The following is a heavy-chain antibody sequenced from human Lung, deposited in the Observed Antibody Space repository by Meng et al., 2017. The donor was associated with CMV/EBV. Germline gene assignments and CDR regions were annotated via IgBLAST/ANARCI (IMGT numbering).Heavy chain of an antibody. CDR2: SSTRYGQT. J-gene: IGHJ4*02. CDR1: GYSFSTFG. V-gene: IGHV1-18*01. CDR3: ARESERFGELYDY. Sequence: QPQLVQSGAEVEKPGASVKVSCKASGYSFSTFGISWVRQVPGQRLEWVGWSSTRYGQTRYAQNLQGRVILSTDTSTNTAYMTLRDLTFDDTAVYFCARESERFGELYDYWGQGTLVTVYS. D-gene: IGHD3-10*01.